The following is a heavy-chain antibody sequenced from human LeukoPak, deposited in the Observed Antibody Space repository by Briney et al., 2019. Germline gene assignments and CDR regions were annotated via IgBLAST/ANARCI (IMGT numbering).Heavy chain of an antibody. V-gene: IGHV4-59*08. CDR3: ARWYSSGWAFDY. D-gene: IGHD6-19*01. CDR1: GGTISSYY. J-gene: IGHJ4*02. Sequence: SETLSLTCTVSGGTISSYYWNWIRQPPGKGLEWIGYMHSSGNTKYNPSLKSRVTISVDTSKSQFSLKLTSVTAADTAVYYCARWYSSGWAFDYWGQGTLVTVSS. CDR2: MHSSGNT.